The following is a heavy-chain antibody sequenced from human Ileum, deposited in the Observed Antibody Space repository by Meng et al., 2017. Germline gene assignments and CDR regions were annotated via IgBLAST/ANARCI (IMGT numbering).Heavy chain of an antibody. CDR3: ARKAVAVGTFDY. V-gene: IGHV6-1*01. Sequence: QVQQQQAGPGLGKPSQTLSLRCAFSGCSVSSNSAAWNWIRQSPSRGLEWLGRTYYRSKWSSDYAVSVRGRITINADTSKNQFSLQLNSVTPDDTAVYYCARKAVAVGTFDYWGQGTLVTVSS. CDR2: TYYRSKWSS. D-gene: IGHD6-19*01. J-gene: IGHJ4*02. CDR1: GCSVSSNSAA.